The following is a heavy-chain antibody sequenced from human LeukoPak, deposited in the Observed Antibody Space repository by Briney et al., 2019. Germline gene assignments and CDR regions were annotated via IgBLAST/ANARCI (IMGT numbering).Heavy chain of an antibody. CDR2: ISGSGGST. D-gene: IGHD1-14*01. CDR1: GFTFRGYA. Sequence: GGSLRLSCAASGFTFRGYAMSWVRQSPGKGLEWVSAISGSGGSTYYADSVKGRFTISRDNSNNTLSLQMNSLRAEDTAVYYCAKAPPDQYYYYYYGMDVWGQGTTVTVSS. J-gene: IGHJ6*02. V-gene: IGHV3-23*01. CDR3: AKAPPDQYYYYYYGMDV.